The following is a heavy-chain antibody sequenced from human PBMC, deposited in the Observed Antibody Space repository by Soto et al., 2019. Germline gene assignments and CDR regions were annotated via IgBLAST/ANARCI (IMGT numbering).Heavy chain of an antibody. CDR3: SRGDYAGPGGPYNWFDP. D-gene: IGHD4-17*01. Sequence: QVQLVQSGAEVKKPGASVKVSCKASGYTFTSYGISWVRQAPGQGLEWMGWISAYNGNTNYAQKLQGRVTMTTDTSTSTAYMELRSLRSDDAAVYYCSRGDYAGPGGPYNWFDPWGQGTLVTVSS. V-gene: IGHV1-18*01. CDR2: ISAYNGNT. CDR1: GYTFTSYG. J-gene: IGHJ5*02.